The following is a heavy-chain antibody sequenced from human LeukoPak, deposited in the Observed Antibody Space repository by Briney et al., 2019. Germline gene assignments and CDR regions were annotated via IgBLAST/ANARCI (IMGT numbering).Heavy chain of an antibody. Sequence: GGSLRLSCAASGFTFSSYWMTWVRQAPGKGLELVANIKQDGSEKYYVDSVKGRFTISRDNAKNSLYLQMSSVRAEDTAVYYCARVGCTSTSWLANWGQGTLVTVSS. J-gene: IGHJ4*02. V-gene: IGHV3-7*01. CDR1: GFTFSSYW. D-gene: IGHD2-2*01. CDR3: ARVGCTSTSWLAN. CDR2: IKQDGSEK.